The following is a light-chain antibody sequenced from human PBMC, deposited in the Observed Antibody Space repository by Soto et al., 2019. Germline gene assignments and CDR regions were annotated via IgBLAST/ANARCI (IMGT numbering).Light chain of an antibody. CDR3: QQYNDWPRT. J-gene: IGKJ5*01. CDR2: GSS. CDR1: RSVGNT. V-gene: IGKV3-15*01. Sequence: EIVVKLSPAILSVYQGEGATLSCRASRSVGNTLAWYQRRPGQAPRLLIYGSSTRATGVPPRFSGSASGTEFTLTISSLQSEDFGVYYCQQYNDWPRTFGQGTRLEIK.